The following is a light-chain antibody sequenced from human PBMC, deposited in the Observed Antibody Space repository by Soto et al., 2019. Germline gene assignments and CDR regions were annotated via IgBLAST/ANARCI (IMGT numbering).Light chain of an antibody. CDR3: AALDDSLNGHVV. J-gene: IGLJ2*01. CDR1: NSNIGSNT. V-gene: IGLV1-44*01. CDR2: SNN. Sequence: QSVLTQPPSASGTPGQSITISCSGSNSNIGSNTVNWYQQLPGTAPKLLIYSNNQRPSGVPDRFSGSKFVTSASLAIRGLQSEDEADYYCAALDDSLNGHVVFGGGTKLTVL.